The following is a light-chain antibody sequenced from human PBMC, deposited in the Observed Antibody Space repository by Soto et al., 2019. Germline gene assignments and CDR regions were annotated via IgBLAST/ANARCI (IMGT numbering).Light chain of an antibody. Sequence: DIQMTQSPSTLSASVGDRVIITGRASQSISNWLAWYQQKPGKAPNLLIYKASSLKSGVPSRFSGSGSGTEFTLTISSLQPEDFATYYCQQLNSCPRTFGPGTKVDIK. CDR1: QSISNW. CDR3: QQLNSCPRT. V-gene: IGKV1-5*03. CDR2: KAS. J-gene: IGKJ3*01.